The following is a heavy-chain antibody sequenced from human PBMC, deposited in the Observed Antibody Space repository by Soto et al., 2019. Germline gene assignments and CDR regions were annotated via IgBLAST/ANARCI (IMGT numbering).Heavy chain of an antibody. V-gene: IGHV1-69*13. Sequence: SVKVSCKASGGPYNSFATSWVRQAPGQGLEWIGGIIPVFGTATYAQKFKGRVTITAEESTSTAYMELSSLTSEDTAVYYCARFLGGAGSYYDGQNYNYYNGMDVWGQGTTVTVSS. J-gene: IGHJ6*02. D-gene: IGHD3-10*01. CDR1: GGPYNSFA. CDR2: IIPVFGTA. CDR3: ARFLGGAGSYYDGQNYNYYNGMDV.